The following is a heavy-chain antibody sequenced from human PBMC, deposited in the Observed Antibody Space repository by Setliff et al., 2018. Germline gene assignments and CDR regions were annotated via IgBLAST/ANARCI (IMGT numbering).Heavy chain of an antibody. CDR3: ARDILLGRVPTAMVSETPGY. V-gene: IGHV4-39*07. D-gene: IGHD5-18*01. J-gene: IGHJ4*02. Sequence: PSETLSLTCTVSGGSISSSNYYWGWIRQPPGKGLEWIGSIYYSGSTYYNPSLKSRVTISVDTSKNQFSLKMSSVTAADTAVYYCARDILLGRVPTAMVSETPGYWGQGTLVTVSS. CDR2: IYYSGST. CDR1: GGSISSSNYY.